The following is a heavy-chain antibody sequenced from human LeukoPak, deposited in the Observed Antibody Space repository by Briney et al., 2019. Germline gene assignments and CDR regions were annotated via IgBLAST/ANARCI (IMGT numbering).Heavy chain of an antibody. D-gene: IGHD6-13*01. CDR2: IYYIGST. J-gene: IGHJ4*02. Sequence: SQTLSLTCTASGDSISSGDYHWSWIRQHPRKGLEWIGYIYYIGSTYYNPSLKSRITISVDTSKNQFSLKLTSVTAADTAVYYCARHLSSSWNFDYWGRGTLVTVSS. V-gene: IGHV4-31*03. CDR1: GDSISSGDYH. CDR3: ARHLSSSWNFDY.